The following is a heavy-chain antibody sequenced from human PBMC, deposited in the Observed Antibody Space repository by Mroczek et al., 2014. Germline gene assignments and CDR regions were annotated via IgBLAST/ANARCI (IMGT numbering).Heavy chain of an antibody. V-gene: IGHV3-30-3*01. D-gene: IGHD1-26*01. Sequence: VQLVETGGGVVQPGRSLRLSCAASGFTFSSYAMHWVRQAPGKGLEWVAVISYDGSNKYYADSVKGRFTISRDNSKNTLYLQMNSLRAEDTAVYYCARPARSGSYPGGAFDIWGQGTMVTVSS. J-gene: IGHJ3*02. CDR1: GFTFSSYA. CDR3: ARPARSGSYPGGAFDI. CDR2: ISYDGSNK.